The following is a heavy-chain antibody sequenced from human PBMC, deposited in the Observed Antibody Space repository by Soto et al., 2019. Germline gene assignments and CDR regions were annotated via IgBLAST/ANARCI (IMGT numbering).Heavy chain of an antibody. Sequence: EVQLLESGGGLVQPGGSLRLSCAASGFTFSSYAKSWVRQAPGKGLEWVSAISGSGGSTYYADSVKGRFTISRDNSKNTLYLQMNSLRAEDTAVYYCAKDDSSGYYYYPFDYWGQGTLVTVSS. J-gene: IGHJ4*02. D-gene: IGHD3-22*01. CDR3: AKDDSSGYYYYPFDY. V-gene: IGHV3-23*01. CDR1: GFTFSSYA. CDR2: ISGSGGST.